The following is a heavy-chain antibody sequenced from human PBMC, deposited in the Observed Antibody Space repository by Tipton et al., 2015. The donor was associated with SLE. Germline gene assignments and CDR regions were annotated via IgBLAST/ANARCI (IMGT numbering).Heavy chain of an antibody. CDR2: IFSSGTT. CDR1: GGSISTYF. CDR3: AREAGHYYDGTGYGYFQY. V-gene: IGHV4-4*08. J-gene: IGHJ1*01. Sequence: TLSLTCTVSGGSISTYFWSWIRQPPGKGLVWIGSIFSSGTTNYNPSLKSRVTISVDRSKNQFSLKFNSVTAADTAVYFCAREAGHYYDGTGYGYFQYWGQGTLVTVSS. D-gene: IGHD3-22*01.